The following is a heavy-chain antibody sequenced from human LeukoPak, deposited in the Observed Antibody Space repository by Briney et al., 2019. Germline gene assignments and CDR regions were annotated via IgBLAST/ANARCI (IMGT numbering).Heavy chain of an antibody. J-gene: IGHJ4*02. CDR2: INPNSGGT. CDR1: GYTFTGYY. D-gene: IGHD6-19*01. V-gene: IGHV1-2*02. Sequence: ASVKVSCKASGYTFTGYYMHCVRQAPGQGLEWMGWINPNSGGTNYAQKFQGRVTMTRDTSISTAYMELSRLRPDDTAVYYCARTMVAGSNSGFDYWGQGTLVTVSS. CDR3: ARTMVAGSNSGFDY.